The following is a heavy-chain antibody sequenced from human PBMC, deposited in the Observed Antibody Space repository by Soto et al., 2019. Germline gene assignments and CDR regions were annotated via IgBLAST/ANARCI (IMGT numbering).Heavy chain of an antibody. CDR1: GGSISSGGYY. CDR3: ASLVDYDSSGYNL. D-gene: IGHD3-22*01. CDR2: IYYSGRA. Sequence: SETLSLTCTVSGGSISSGGYYWSWIRQHPGKGLEWIGYIYYSGRAYYNPSLKSRVTISVDTSKNQFSLELSSVTAADTAVYYCASLVDYDSSGYNLWGQGTLVTVSS. V-gene: IGHV4-31*03. J-gene: IGHJ5*02.